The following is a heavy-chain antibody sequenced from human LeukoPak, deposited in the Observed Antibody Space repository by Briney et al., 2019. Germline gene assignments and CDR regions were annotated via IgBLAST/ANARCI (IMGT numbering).Heavy chain of an antibody. V-gene: IGHV3-23*01. CDR1: GFTFSSYA. CDR2: ISGSGGST. J-gene: IGHJ4*02. CDR3: AKDPVTYYYDSSGNDY. Sequence: GGSLRLSCAASGFTFSSYAMSWVRQAPGKGLEWVSAISGSGGSTYYADSVKGRFTISRDNSKNTLYLQMNSLRAEDTAVYYCAKDPVTYYYDSSGNDYWGQGTLVTVSS. D-gene: IGHD3-22*01.